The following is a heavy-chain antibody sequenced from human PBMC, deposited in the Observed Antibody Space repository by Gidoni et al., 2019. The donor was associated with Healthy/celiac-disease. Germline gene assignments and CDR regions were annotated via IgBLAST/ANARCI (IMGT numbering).Heavy chain of an antibody. V-gene: IGHV3-49*03. CDR1: GCTFGDYA. CDR3: TRDEKWELSVDY. Sequence: EVQLVESGGGLVQPGRSRRPSWTASGCTFGDYAMSWFRTAPGKGLEWVGFIRSKAYCGTTEYAASVKGRFTISRDDSKSIAYLQMHSLKTEDTAVYYCTRDEKWELSVDYWGQGTLVTVSS. CDR2: IRSKAYCGTT. D-gene: IGHD1-26*01. J-gene: IGHJ4*02.